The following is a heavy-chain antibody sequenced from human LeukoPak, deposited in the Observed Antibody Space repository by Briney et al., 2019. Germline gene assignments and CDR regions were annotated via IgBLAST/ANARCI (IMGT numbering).Heavy chain of an antibody. CDR2: ISGSGGST. D-gene: IGHD3-10*01. CDR1: GGSISSYY. J-gene: IGHJ4*02. Sequence: ETLSLTCTVSGGSISSYYWSWIRQPPGKGLEWVSAISGSGGSTYYADSVKGRFTISRDNSKNTPYLQMNSLRAEDTAVYYCAKDPVEYYYGSGSGNYFDYWGQGTLVTVSP. CDR3: AKDPVEYYYGSGSGNYFDY. V-gene: IGHV3-23*01.